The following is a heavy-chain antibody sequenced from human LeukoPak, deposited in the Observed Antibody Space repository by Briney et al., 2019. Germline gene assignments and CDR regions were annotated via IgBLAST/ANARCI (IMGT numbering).Heavy chain of an antibody. D-gene: IGHD6-6*01. CDR2: ITTSSDTI. V-gene: IGHV3-48*01. CDR1: GFTFSSYS. J-gene: IGHJ4*02. Sequence: GGSLRLSCAASGFTFSSYSMNWVRQAPGKGLEWVSYITTSSDTIYYADSVKGRFTISRDNSKNTLYLQMNSLRAEDTAVYYCARADSSSSPLDYWGQGTLVTVSS. CDR3: ARADSSSSPLDY.